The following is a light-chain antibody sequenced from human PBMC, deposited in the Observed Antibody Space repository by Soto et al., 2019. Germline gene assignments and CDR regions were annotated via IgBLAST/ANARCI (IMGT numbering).Light chain of an antibody. CDR2: GNT. Sequence: QSLLTQPPSVSGAPGQRVTISCTGSSSNIGAGYDVQWYQQFPGTAPKLLIYGNTNRPAGVPDRFSGSKSGTSASLAITGLQAEDEADYYCQSYDSSLSGNVFGTGTKLTVL. V-gene: IGLV1-40*01. CDR3: QSYDSSLSGNV. CDR1: SSNIGAGYD. J-gene: IGLJ1*01.